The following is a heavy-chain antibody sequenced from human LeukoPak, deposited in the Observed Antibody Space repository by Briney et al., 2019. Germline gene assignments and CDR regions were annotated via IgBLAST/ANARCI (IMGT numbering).Heavy chain of an antibody. V-gene: IGHV3-30*04. D-gene: IGHD1-1*01. Sequence: GGSLRLSCAASGFTFSSYAMHWVRQAPGKGLEWVAVISYDGSNKYYADSVKGRFTISRDNSKNTLYPQMNSLRAEDTAVYYCARALWKQNDAFDIWAKGQWSPSLQ. CDR3: ARALWKQNDAFDI. CDR1: GFTFSSYA. J-gene: IGHJ3*02. CDR2: ISYDGSNK.